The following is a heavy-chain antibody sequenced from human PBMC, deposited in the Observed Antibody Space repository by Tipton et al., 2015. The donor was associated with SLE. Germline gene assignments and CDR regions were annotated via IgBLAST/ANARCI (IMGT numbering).Heavy chain of an antibody. J-gene: IGHJ6*03. CDR3: ATGVGTARYYYYYMDV. D-gene: IGHD1-7*01. V-gene: IGHV4-38-2*01. CDR2: IYHSGST. Sequence: TLSLTCAVSTYSISSGYYWGWIRQPPGKGLEWIGGIYHSGSTYYNPSLKSRVTISVDTSKNQFSLKLSSVTAADTAVYYCATGVGTARYYYYYMDVWGKGTTVTVSS. CDR1: TYSISSGYY.